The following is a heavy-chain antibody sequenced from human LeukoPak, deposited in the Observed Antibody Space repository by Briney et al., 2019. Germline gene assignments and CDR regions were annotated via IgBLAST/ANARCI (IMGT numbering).Heavy chain of an antibody. CDR3: TTDGGSRGYSYGHGNISAY. CDR1: GFTFSNAW. CDR2: IKSKTDGGTT. J-gene: IGHJ4*02. D-gene: IGHD5-18*01. Sequence: GGSLRLSCAASGFTFSNAWMSWVRQAPGKGLEWVGRIKSKTDGGTTDYAAPVKGRFTISRDDSKNTLYLQMNSLKTEDTAVYYCTTDGGSRGYSYGHGNISAYWGQGTLVTVSS. V-gene: IGHV3-15*01.